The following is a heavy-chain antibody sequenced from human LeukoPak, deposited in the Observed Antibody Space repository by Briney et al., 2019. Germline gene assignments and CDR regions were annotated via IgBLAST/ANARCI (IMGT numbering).Heavy chain of an antibody. J-gene: IGHJ4*02. CDR2: VKEDGSEE. CDR3: ARGGGSPDY. V-gene: IGHV3-7*05. Sequence: GGSLRLSCAASGFTVNSYWMTWVRQAPGKGLEWVASVKEDGSEEYYVDSVKGRVNIFRDNAKNSLYLQMNNLRGEDTAVYYCARGGGSPDYWGQGTLVTVSS. D-gene: IGHD2-15*01. CDR1: GFTVNSYW.